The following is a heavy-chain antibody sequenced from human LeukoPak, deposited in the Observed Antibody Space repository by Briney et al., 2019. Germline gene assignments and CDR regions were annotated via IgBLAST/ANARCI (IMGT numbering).Heavy chain of an antibody. CDR2: ISSSSSYI. Sequence: PGGSLRLSCAASGFTFSSYSMNWVRQAPGKGLEWVSSISSSSSYIYYADSVKGRFTISRDNAKNSLYLQVNSLRAEDTAVYYCARDGADYGILTGYHTDAFDIWGQGTMVTVSS. CDR3: ARDGADYGILTGYHTDAFDI. D-gene: IGHD3-9*01. V-gene: IGHV3-21*01. J-gene: IGHJ3*02. CDR1: GFTFSSYS.